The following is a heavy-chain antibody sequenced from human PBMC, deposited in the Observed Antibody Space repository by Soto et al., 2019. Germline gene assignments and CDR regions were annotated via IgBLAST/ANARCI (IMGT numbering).Heavy chain of an antibody. CDR3: ARDTIFGVVTYYSYYMDV. CDR1: GFTFSSYS. Sequence: EVQLVESGGGLVKPGGSLRLSCAASGFTFSSYSMNWVRQAPGKGLKWVSSISSSSSYIYYADSVKGRFTISRDNAKNSLYLQMNSLRAEDTAVYYCARDTIFGVVTYYSYYMDVWGKGTTVTVSS. V-gene: IGHV3-21*01. CDR2: ISSSSSYI. D-gene: IGHD3-3*01. J-gene: IGHJ6*03.